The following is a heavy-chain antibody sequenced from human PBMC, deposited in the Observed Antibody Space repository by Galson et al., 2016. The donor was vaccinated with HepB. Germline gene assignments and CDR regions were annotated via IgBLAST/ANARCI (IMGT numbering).Heavy chain of an antibody. V-gene: IGHV1-18*01. CDR3: ARGGSSTWPVSYYYGLDV. Sequence: SVKVSCKASGYTFSSYGITWVRQAPGQGLEWMGWIGAHTGHTNYSQRLQGRVTMTTDTSASTAYMELRSLTFDDTALYYCARGGSSTWPVSYYYGLDVWGQGTTVTVSS. CDR2: IGAHTGHT. J-gene: IGHJ6*02. D-gene: IGHD2-2*01. CDR1: GYTFSSYG.